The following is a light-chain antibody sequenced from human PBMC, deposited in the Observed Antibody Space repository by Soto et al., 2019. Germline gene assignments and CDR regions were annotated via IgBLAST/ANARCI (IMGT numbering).Light chain of an antibody. J-gene: IGLJ1*01. CDR3: SSYTSSSILNFYV. CDR2: DVS. CDR1: SSDVGGYNY. Sequence: QSVLTPPASVSGSPGQSITISCTGTSSDVGGYNYVSWYQQHPGKAPKLMIYDVSNRPSGVSNRFSGSKSGNTASLTISGLQAEDEADYYCSSYTSSSILNFYVFGTGTKVTVL. V-gene: IGLV2-14*01.